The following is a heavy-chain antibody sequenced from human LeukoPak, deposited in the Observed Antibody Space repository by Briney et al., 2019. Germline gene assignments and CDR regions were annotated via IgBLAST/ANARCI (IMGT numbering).Heavy chain of an antibody. CDR3: ARGHSSSWFNPFDY. V-gene: IGHV3-23*01. D-gene: IGHD6-13*01. J-gene: IGHJ4*02. CDR2: ISGSGGST. Sequence: GGSLRLSCAASGSTFSSHHAMSWVRQTPGKGLEWVSTISGSGGSTYYADSVKGRVTISRDNAKKSLYLQMNSLRAEDTAVYYCARGHSSSWFNPFDYWGQGTLVTVSS. CDR1: GSTFSSHHA.